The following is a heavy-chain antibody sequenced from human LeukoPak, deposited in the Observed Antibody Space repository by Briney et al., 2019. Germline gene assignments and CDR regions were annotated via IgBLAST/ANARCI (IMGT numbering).Heavy chain of an antibody. CDR2: MNPNSGNT. J-gene: IGHJ4*02. V-gene: IGHV1-8*01. Sequence: ASVKVSCKASGYTFTSYDINWVRQATGQGLEWMGWMNPNSGNTGYAQKFQGRVTMTRDMSTSTVYMELSSLRSEDTAVYYCASQVVVAAGTDYWGQGTLVTVSS. CDR1: GYTFTSYD. D-gene: IGHD2-15*01. CDR3: ASQVVVAAGTDY.